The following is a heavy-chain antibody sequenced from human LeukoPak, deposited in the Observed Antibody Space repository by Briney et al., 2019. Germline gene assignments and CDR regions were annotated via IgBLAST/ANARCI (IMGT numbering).Heavy chain of an antibody. Sequence: GASVKVSCKASGYTFTNYAMNWVRQVPGQGLEWMGWIHPSTGNPTYAQGFTGRFVFSLDTSVSTAYLQISGLKAEDTAVYYCARAFQSLGGLSLPDYWGQGILVTVSS. CDR3: ARAFQSLGGLSLPDY. V-gene: IGHV7-4-1*02. D-gene: IGHD3-16*02. CDR2: IHPSTGNP. J-gene: IGHJ4*02. CDR1: GYTFTNYA.